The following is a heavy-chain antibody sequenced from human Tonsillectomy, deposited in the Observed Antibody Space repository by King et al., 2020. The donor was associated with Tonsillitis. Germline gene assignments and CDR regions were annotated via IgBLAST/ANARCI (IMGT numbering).Heavy chain of an antibody. V-gene: IGHV4-30-2*01. CDR1: GGSISSGGYS. CDR3: ARGDGSGSYYSLNWFDP. D-gene: IGHD3-10*01. J-gene: IGHJ5*02. CDR2: IYHSGST. Sequence: LQLQESGSGLVKPSQTLSLTCAVSGGSISSGGYSWSWIRQPPGKGLEWIGYIYHSGSTYYNPSLKSRVTISVDRSKNQFSLKLSSVTAADTAVYYCARGDGSGSYYSLNWFDPWGHGTLVTVSS.